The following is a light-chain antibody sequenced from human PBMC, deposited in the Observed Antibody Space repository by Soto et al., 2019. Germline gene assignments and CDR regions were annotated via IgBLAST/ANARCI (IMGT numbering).Light chain of an antibody. V-gene: IGKV3-15*01. CDR2: DAS. Sequence: IVMTQSPATLSVSPGERATLSCRASRGISSNLAWYQQKPGQAPRLLIYDASTRATGIPARFSGSGSGTDFTLTISSLEPEDFAVYYCHQRQYWPPITFGQGTRLEIK. J-gene: IGKJ5*01. CDR1: RGISSN. CDR3: HQRQYWPPIT.